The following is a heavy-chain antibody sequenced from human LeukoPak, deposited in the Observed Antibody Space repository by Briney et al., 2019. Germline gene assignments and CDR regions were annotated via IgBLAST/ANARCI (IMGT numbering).Heavy chain of an antibody. CDR3: ARAHGSGSYWVYYYYYYYMDV. J-gene: IGHJ6*03. D-gene: IGHD3-10*01. Sequence: PGGSLRLSCAASGFTFSNYYVHWVRQPPGKGLVWVSRINSDGRDTGYADSVKGRFTISRDNAKNSLYLQMNSLRAEDTAVYYCARAHGSGSYWVYYYYYYYMDVWGKGTTVTISS. CDR2: INSDGRDT. V-gene: IGHV3-74*01. CDR1: GFTFSNYY.